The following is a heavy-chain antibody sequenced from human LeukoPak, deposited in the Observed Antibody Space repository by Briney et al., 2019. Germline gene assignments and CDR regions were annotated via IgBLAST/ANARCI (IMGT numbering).Heavy chain of an antibody. CDR3: AKPSTGGGDYYQH. D-gene: IGHD2-15*01. J-gene: IGHJ1*01. Sequence: GGSLRLPCAASGFTFSSYGMHWVRQAPGKGLEWVAVISSDGSNKYDADSVKGRFTISRDNSKNTLFLQMNSLRAEDTAVYYCAKPSTGGGDYYQHWGQGTLVTVSS. V-gene: IGHV3-30*18. CDR1: GFTFSSYG. CDR2: ISSDGSNK.